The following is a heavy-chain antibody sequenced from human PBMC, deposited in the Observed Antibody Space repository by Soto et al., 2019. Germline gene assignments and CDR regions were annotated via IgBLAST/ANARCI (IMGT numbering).Heavy chain of an antibody. Sequence: LRLSCAASGFTFTNYAMNWVRQASGKGLEWVWVIGGSDDSVFCAASAMGRFTISCDDYKNTLSLQMSSLTADDTGIYDCVREGRGYFEFWGRGTMVAV. CDR3: VREGRGYFEF. CDR2: IGGSDDSV. V-gene: IGHV3-23*01. J-gene: IGHJ3*01. CDR1: GFTFTNYA. D-gene: IGHD5-12*01.